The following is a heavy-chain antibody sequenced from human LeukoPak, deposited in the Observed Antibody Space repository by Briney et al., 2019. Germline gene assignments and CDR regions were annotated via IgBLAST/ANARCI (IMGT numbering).Heavy chain of an antibody. CDR2: IYYSGST. CDR3: ARDVRGYGYSYFDY. CDR1: GGAISSYY. Sequence: SETLSLTGTGSGGAISSYYWSWIRQPPGKGLEWIGYIYYSGSTNYNPSLKSRVTISVDTSKNQFSLKLSSVTAADTAVYYCARDVRGYGYSYFDYWGQGTLVTVSS. V-gene: IGHV4-59*01. D-gene: IGHD3-22*01. J-gene: IGHJ4*02.